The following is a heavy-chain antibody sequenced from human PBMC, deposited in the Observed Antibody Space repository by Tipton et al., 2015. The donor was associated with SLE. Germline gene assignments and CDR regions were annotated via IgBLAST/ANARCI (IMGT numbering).Heavy chain of an antibody. CDR1: GFTFDDYA. CDR2: ISWDGGST. J-gene: IGHJ4*02. CDR3: AKGSKAMVTLDYFDY. D-gene: IGHD5-18*01. Sequence: SLRLSCAASGFTFDDYAMHWVRQAPGKGLEWVSLISWDGGSTYYADSVKGRFTTSRDNSKNSLYLQMNSLRAEDTALYYCAKGSKAMVTLDYFDYWGQGTLVTVSS. V-gene: IGHV3-43D*03.